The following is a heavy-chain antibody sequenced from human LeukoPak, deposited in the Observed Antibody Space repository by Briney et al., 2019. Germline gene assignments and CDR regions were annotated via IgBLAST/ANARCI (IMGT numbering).Heavy chain of an antibody. D-gene: IGHD3-10*01. V-gene: IGHV3-23*01. J-gene: IGHJ3*02. Sequence: GGSLRLSCAASGFTFSSYAMNWVRQAPGKGLEWVSTISQTGDFTYYADSVKGRFTISRDKSRNTVSLQMNSLRADDTAVYYCAKSNGYGLVDIWGQGTMVTVSS. CDR2: ISQTGDFT. CDR3: AKSNGYGLVDI. CDR1: GFTFSSYA.